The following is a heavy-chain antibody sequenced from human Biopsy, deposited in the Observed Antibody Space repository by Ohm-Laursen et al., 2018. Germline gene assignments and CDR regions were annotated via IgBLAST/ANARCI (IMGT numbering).Heavy chain of an antibody. J-gene: IGHJ6*02. CDR3: ARACRGQYFYYYYGMDV. CDR2: ISWDGRTR. V-gene: IGHV3-43D*04. CDR1: GFTFDDYG. D-gene: IGHD3-9*01. Sequence: GSLRLSCVASGFTFDDYGMHWVRQAPGKGLEWVSLISWDGRTRYYADSVKGRFTISRDNSKNSLYLQMNSLRLEDTALYFCARACRGQYFYYYYGMDVWGQGTTVTVSS.